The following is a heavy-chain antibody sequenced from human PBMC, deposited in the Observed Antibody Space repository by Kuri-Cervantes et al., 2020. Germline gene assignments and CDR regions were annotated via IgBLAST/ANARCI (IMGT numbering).Heavy chain of an antibody. J-gene: IGHJ3*02. Sequence: ASVKVSCKASGYTFTSYGISWVRQAPGQGLEWMGWISAYNGNTNYAQKLQGRVTMTTDTSTSTAYMELRSLRSDDTAVYYCARDTRPYYYDSNAFDIWGQGTMVTV. CDR3: ARDTRPYYYDSNAFDI. CDR2: ISAYNGNT. D-gene: IGHD3-22*01. V-gene: IGHV1-18*01. CDR1: GYTFTSYG.